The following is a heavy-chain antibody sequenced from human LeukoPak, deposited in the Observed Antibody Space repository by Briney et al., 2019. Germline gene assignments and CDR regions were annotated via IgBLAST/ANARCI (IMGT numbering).Heavy chain of an antibody. CDR1: GFTFSSYA. J-gene: IGHJ6*02. CDR2: ISYGGSNK. V-gene: IGHV3-30-3*01. CDR3: AGSGSYYYYGMDV. D-gene: IGHD3-10*01. Sequence: GGSLRLSCAASGFTFSSYAMHWVRQAPGKGLEWVAVISYGGSNKYYADSVKGRFTISRDNSKNTLYLQMNSLRAEDTAVCYCAGSGSYYYYGMDVWGQGSTVTVSS.